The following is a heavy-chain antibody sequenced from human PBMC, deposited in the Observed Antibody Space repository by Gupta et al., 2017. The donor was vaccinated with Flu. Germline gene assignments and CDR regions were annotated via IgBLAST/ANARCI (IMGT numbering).Heavy chain of an antibody. D-gene: IGHD3-16*01. CDR1: GVNFSSHG. Sequence: SCAASGVNFSSHGRNWVRHVPGKGLVWVSRINSDGSIKSYADSVKGRFTISRDNAKNTLYMQMNRLRVEDSTVYFCAQEYYGRIDDGGQGTLVTVSS. CDR3: AQEYYGRIDD. J-gene: IGHJ4*02. CDR2: INSDGSIK. V-gene: IGHV3-74*01.